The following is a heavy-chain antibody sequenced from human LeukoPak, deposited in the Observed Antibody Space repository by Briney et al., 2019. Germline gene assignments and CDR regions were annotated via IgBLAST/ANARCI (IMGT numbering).Heavy chain of an antibody. CDR2: INHSGST. J-gene: IGHJ5*02. V-gene: IGHV4-34*01. CDR3: ARHVGFTMVRGVINNNWFDP. CDR1: GGSFSGYY. D-gene: IGHD3-10*01. Sequence: SETLSLTCAVYGGSFSGYYWSWIRQPPGKGLEWIGEINHSGSTNYNPSLKSRVTISVDTSKKQFSLKLSSVTAADTAVYYCARHVGFTMVRGVINNNWFDPWGQGTLVTVSS.